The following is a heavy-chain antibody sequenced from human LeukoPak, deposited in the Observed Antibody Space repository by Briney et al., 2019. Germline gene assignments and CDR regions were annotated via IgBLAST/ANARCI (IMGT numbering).Heavy chain of an antibody. CDR3: ARLRGYSYGLDY. J-gene: IGHJ4*02. D-gene: IGHD5-18*01. V-gene: IGHV3-11*03. Sequence: GGSLRLSCAASGFSFSDHYMSWIRQAPGRGLEWVSYISSSRSFTNYADSVKGRFTISRDTAKNSLYLQMNSLRAEDTAVYYCARLRGYSYGLDYWGQGILVTVSS. CDR2: ISSSRSFT. CDR1: GFSFSDHY.